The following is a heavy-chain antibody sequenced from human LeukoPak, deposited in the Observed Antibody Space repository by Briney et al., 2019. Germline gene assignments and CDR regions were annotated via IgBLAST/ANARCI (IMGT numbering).Heavy chain of an antibody. Sequence: SETLSLTCTVSGGSLRSYYWSWLRQPARKGLEWVGRIYSSGSTNYNPSLKSRVTMSVDTSKNQFSLKLSSVTAADTAVYYCARDNNYCGSGSYHDYWGQGTLVTVSS. CDR2: IYSSGST. CDR1: GGSLRSYY. CDR3: ARDNNYCGSGSYHDY. V-gene: IGHV4-4*07. D-gene: IGHD3-10*01. J-gene: IGHJ4*02.